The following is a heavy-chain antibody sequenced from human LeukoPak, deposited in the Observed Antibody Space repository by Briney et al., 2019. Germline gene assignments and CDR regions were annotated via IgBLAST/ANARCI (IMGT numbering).Heavy chain of an antibody. CDR3: ARIRGSGYYSY. D-gene: IGHD3-22*01. V-gene: IGHV1-2*02. CDR2: INPNSGGS. Sequence: ASVKVSSKASGYTFTGYYMHWVRQAPGQGLEWMGWINPNSGGSNYAQKFQGRVTMTRDTSISTAYMELSSLRSEDTAVYYCARIRGSGYYSYWGQGTLVTVSS. J-gene: IGHJ4*02. CDR1: GYTFTGYY.